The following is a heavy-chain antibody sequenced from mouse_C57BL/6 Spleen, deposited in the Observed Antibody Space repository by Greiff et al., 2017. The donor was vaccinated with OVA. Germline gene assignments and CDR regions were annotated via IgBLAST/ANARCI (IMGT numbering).Heavy chain of an antibody. CDR1: GYTFTSYG. Sequence: QVQLQQSGAELARPGASVKLSCKASGYTFTSYGISWVKQRTGQGLEWIGEIYPRSGNTYYNEKFKGKATLTADKSSSTAYMELRSLTSEDAAVYFCARGTDYGSSYGAMDYWGQGTSVTVSS. CDR2: IYPRSGNT. D-gene: IGHD1-1*01. V-gene: IGHV1-81*01. CDR3: ARGTDYGSSYGAMDY. J-gene: IGHJ4*01.